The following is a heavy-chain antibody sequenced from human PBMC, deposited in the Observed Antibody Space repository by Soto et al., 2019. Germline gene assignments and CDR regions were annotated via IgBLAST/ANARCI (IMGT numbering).Heavy chain of an antibody. J-gene: IGHJ6*02. D-gene: IGHD3-10*01. V-gene: IGHV4-34*01. CDR1: GGSFSGYY. CDR3: AGTDITMVRGVMASRYYYYGMDV. CDR2: INHSGST. Sequence: ETLSLTCAVYGGSFSGYYWSWIRQPPGKGLEWIGEINHSGSTNYNPSLKSRVTISVDTSKNQFSLKLSSVTAADTAVYYCAGTDITMVRGVMASRYYYYGMDVWGQGTTVTVSS.